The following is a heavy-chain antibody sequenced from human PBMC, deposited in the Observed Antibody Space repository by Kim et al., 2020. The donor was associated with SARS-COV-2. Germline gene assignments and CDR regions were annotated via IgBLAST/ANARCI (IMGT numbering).Heavy chain of an antibody. D-gene: IGHD3-16*01. Sequence: DSGRGRFTISRDNAKNTLYLEMNSLRGEDTGLYYCTRDRNTGGLDYYGLDIWGQGTTVTVSS. V-gene: IGHV3-74*01. J-gene: IGHJ6*02. CDR3: TRDRNTGGLDYYGLDI.